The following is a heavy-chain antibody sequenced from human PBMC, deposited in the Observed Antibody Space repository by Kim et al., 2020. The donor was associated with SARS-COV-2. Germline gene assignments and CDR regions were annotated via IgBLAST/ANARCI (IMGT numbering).Heavy chain of an antibody. Sequence: GSTYYADSVKGRFTISRDNSKNTLYLQMNSLRAEDTAVYYCARDSSSIDYWGQGTLVTVSS. CDR2: GST. V-gene: IGHV3-66*01. D-gene: IGHD6-6*01. J-gene: IGHJ4*02. CDR3: ARDSSSIDY.